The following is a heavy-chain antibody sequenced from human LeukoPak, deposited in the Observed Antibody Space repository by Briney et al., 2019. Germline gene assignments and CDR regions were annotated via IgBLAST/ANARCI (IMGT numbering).Heavy chain of an antibody. CDR2: ISGSGGST. J-gene: IGHJ4*02. CDR3: AKARTPMTAVTIVLDY. V-gene: IGHV3-23*01. Sequence: GGSLRLSCAASEFTFSTYAMSWVRQAPGKGLEWVSSISGSGGSTYYADSVKGRFTISRDNSKNTLYLQMNSLRAEDTALYYCAKARTPMTAVTIVLDYWGQGNLVTVSS. D-gene: IGHD4-17*01. CDR1: EFTFSTYA.